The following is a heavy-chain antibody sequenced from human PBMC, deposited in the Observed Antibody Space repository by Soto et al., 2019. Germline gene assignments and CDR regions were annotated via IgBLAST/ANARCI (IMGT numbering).Heavy chain of an antibody. J-gene: IGHJ4*02. D-gene: IGHD1-26*01. CDR1: GGSFSGYY. V-gene: IGHV4-34*01. Sequence: QVQLQQWGAGLLKPSENLSLTCAVYGGSFSGYYWSWIRQPPGKGLEWIGEINHSGSTNYNPSLKSRVTISVDTSKNQFSLKLSSVTAADTAVYYCARAGLRVREGIADYWGQGTLVTVSS. CDR2: INHSGST. CDR3: ARAGLRVREGIADY.